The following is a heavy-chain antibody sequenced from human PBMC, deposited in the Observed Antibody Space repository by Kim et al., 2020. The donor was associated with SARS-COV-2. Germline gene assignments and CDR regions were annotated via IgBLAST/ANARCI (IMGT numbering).Heavy chain of an antibody. V-gene: IGHV1-3*01. Sequence: SVKVSCKASGYTFTTFALYWVRRAPGQRLEWMGWVNGGNGNTRYSQKFQGRVSITRDTSATTAYLELSGLISEDTAVYYCAREAVAGSFDYWGQGTLVTVSS. CDR3: AREAVAGSFDY. J-gene: IGHJ4*02. CDR1: GYTFTTFA. D-gene: IGHD6-19*01. CDR2: VNGGNGNT.